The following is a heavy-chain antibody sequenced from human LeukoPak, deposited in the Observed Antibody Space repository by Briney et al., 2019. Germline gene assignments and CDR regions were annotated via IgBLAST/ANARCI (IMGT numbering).Heavy chain of an antibody. J-gene: IGHJ4*02. CDR1: GFTFSDYW. Sequence: GGSLRLSCGVSGFTFSDYWMSWVRQAPGKGLEWVASIKQDGSDKYYVDPVKGRFTISRDNAKKSQYLQMSSLRVEDTAVYYCARGGRHTVTTIVCDHFDYWGQGTLVTASS. CDR3: ARGGRHTVTTIVCDHFDY. CDR2: IKQDGSDK. V-gene: IGHV3-7*01. D-gene: IGHD4-17*01.